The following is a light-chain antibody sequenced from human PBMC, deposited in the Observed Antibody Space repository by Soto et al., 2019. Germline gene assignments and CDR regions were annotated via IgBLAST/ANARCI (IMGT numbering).Light chain of an antibody. J-gene: IGKJ1*01. CDR1: QSIRRN. V-gene: IGKV1-5*01. Sequence: GDRVTITCRASQSIRRNWGWYQQKPGKAPNLLIYDASILESGVPSRFSGSGSGTEFSLTISSLQADDFATYYCQQYKSYTSWTFGQGTKVEI. CDR3: QQYKSYTSWT. CDR2: DAS.